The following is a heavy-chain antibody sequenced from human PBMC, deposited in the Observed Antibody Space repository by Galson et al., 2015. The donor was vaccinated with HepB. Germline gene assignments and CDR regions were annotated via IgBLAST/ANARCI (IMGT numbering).Heavy chain of an antibody. CDR3: ARDLLAHYYDSSDPGGSDY. Sequence: SVKVSCKASGYTFTSYAMNWVRQAPGQGFEWMGWINTNTGNPTYAQGFTGRFVFSLDTSVSTAYLQISSLKAEDTAVYYCARDLLAHYYDSSDPGGSDYWGQGTLVTVSS. CDR1: GYTFTSYA. J-gene: IGHJ4*02. V-gene: IGHV7-4-1*02. D-gene: IGHD3-22*01. CDR2: INTNTGNP.